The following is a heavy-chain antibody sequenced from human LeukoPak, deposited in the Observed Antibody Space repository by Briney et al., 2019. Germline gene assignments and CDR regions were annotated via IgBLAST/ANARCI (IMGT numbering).Heavy chain of an antibody. J-gene: IGHJ5*02. D-gene: IGHD3-3*01. CDR1: GGSFSGYY. Sequence: PSETLSLTCAVYGGSFSGYYWSWIRQPPGKGLEWIGEINHSGSTNYNPSLKSRVTISVDTSKNQFSLKLSSVTAADTAVYYCARARFLEWFESKSWFDPWGQGTLVTVSS. CDR3: ARARFLEWFESKSWFDP. CDR2: INHSGST. V-gene: IGHV4-34*01.